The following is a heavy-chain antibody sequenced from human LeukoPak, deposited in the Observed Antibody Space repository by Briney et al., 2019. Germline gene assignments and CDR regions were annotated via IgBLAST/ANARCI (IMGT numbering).Heavy chain of an antibody. Sequence: VASVKVSCKASGYTFTSYGISWVRQAPGQGLEWMGWISAYNGNTNYAQKLQGRVTMTTDTSTSTAYMELRSLRSDDTAVSYCASGLNNWHDFDYWGQGTLVTVSS. V-gene: IGHV1-18*01. D-gene: IGHD1-1*01. CDR3: ASGLNNWHDFDY. CDR1: GYTFTSYG. J-gene: IGHJ4*02. CDR2: ISAYNGNT.